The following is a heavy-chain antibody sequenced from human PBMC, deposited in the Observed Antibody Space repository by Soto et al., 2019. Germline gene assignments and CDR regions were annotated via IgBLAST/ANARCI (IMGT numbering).Heavy chain of an antibody. Sequence: QVRLVESGGGVVQPGRSLRLSCAASGFTFSSYAMHWVRQALGKGLEWVAVISYDGSNKYYADSVKGRFTISRDNSKNTLYLQMNSLRAEDTAVYYCARDCDTSGYYFDYWGQGTLVTVSS. D-gene: IGHD3-22*01. J-gene: IGHJ4*02. CDR1: GFTFSSYA. CDR2: ISYDGSNK. CDR3: ARDCDTSGYYFDY. V-gene: IGHV3-30-3*01.